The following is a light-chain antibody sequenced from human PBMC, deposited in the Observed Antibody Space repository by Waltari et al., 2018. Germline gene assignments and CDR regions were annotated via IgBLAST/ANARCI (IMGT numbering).Light chain of an antibody. CDR2: SNN. J-gene: IGLJ3*02. V-gene: IGLV1-44*01. CDR3: AAWDASLNGWV. Sequence: QSVLTQPPSASGTPGQRVAISCSGTRSNIGSNSVHWYQQLPGTAPNLLTHSNNQRPSGVPDRFSGSKSGTSASLASSGLQSEDEAHYYCAAWDASLNGWVFGGGTKLTVL. CDR1: RSNIGSNS.